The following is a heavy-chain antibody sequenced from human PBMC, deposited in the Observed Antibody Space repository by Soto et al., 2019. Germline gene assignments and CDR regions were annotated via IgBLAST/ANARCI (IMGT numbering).Heavy chain of an antibody. D-gene: IGHD6-13*01. CDR3: VRHKHGQQLPNRFDR. CDR2: NYYSGST. V-gene: IGHV4-39*01. Sequence: SETLSLPFTVSSGSIRSSSYYWAWIRQPPVKGLDCIGSNYYSGSTYHNPTHMIRVTIYVCTSNNQYSRKVSSVTAADTAVYYCVRHKHGQQLPNRFDRWVQGILVTVSS. J-gene: IGHJ5*02. CDR1: SGSIRSSSYY.